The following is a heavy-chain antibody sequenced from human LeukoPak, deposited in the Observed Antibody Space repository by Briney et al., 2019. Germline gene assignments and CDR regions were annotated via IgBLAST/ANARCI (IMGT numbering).Heavy chain of an antibody. D-gene: IGHD5-18*01. J-gene: IGHJ4*02. CDR3: AKSYGDPIDY. Sequence: GGSLRLSCAASGFTFSSYGMHWVRQAPGKGLEWVAVISYDGSNKYYADSVKGRFTISRDNSKNTLYLQMNSLRAEDTAVYYCAKSYGDPIDYWGQGTPVTVSS. V-gene: IGHV3-30*18. CDR2: ISYDGSNK. CDR1: GFTFSSYG.